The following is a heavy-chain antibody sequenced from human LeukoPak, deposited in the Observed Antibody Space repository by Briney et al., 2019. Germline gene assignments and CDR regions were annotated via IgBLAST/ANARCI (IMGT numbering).Heavy chain of an antibody. CDR2: IIPIFGTA. D-gene: IGHD1-26*01. CDR1: GGTFSSYA. Sequence: SVKVSCKASGGTFSSYAISWARQAPGQGLEWMGGIIPIFGTANYAQKFQGRVTITADESTSTAYMELSSLRSEDTAVYYCTVGDSGSYSLFYYYYGMDVWGQGTTVTVSS. CDR3: TVGDSGSYSLFYYYYGMDV. V-gene: IGHV1-69*13. J-gene: IGHJ6*02.